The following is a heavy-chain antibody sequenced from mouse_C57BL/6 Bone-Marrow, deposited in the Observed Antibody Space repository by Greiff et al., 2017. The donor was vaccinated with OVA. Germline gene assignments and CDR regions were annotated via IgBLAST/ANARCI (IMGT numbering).Heavy chain of an antibody. CDR2: FHPYNDDT. CDR3: AVYYYGSSYEAMDY. D-gene: IGHD1-1*01. CDR1: GYTFTTYP. V-gene: IGHV1-47*01. J-gene: IGHJ4*01. Sequence: QVQLKESGAELVKPGASVKMSCKASGYTFTTYPIEWMKQNHGKSLEWIGNFHPYNDDTKYNEKFKGKATLTVEKSSSTVYLELSRLTSDDSAVYYCAVYYYGSSYEAMDYWGQGTSVTVSS.